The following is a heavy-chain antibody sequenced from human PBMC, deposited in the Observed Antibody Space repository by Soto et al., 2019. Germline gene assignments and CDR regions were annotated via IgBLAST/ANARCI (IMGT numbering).Heavy chain of an antibody. CDR3: ARDRGYDAHDYYYNAMDV. CDR2: IRGFSPYT. Sequence: TGGSLRLSCISSGFTFRTYTMNWVRQAPGKGLEWVSGIRGFSPYTFYAESVRGRFTISRDNAKNSLFLQMDSLRAEDTAVYYCARDRGYDAHDYYYNAMDVWGQGTTVTVSS. J-gene: IGHJ6*02. CDR1: GFTFRTYT. V-gene: IGHV3-21*01. D-gene: IGHD3-10*01.